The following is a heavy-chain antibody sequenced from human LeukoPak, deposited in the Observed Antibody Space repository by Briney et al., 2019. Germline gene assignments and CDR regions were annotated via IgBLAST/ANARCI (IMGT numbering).Heavy chain of an antibody. CDR2: IRYNGDNK. V-gene: IGHV3-30*02. Sequence: PGGSLRLSSEASGFSFSDYAMHWVRQAPGKGLEWVAFIRYNGDNKYYADSVKGRFTVSRDNSQSTLYLQMNSLRVEDRAGYYCAKRVVIRSTDYFYYYIHVWGKGTTVTVSS. CDR1: GFSFSDYA. CDR3: AKRVVIRSTDYFYYYIHV. D-gene: IGHD3-3*01. J-gene: IGHJ6*03.